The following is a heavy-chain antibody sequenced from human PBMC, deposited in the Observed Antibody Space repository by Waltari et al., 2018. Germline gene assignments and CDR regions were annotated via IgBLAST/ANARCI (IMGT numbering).Heavy chain of an antibody. V-gene: IGHV4-38-2*01. D-gene: IGHD2-15*01. CDR1: GYSISGGDF. J-gene: IGHJ4*02. CDR2: IYPGGDT. CDR3: ARRGRLSSYFFDY. Sequence: QLHLQESGPGLLKPSETLSLTCAVSGYSISGGDFWGWIRQPPGKGLEWIGSIYPGGDTYFNPSLKSRVTISVDKSKNQYSLNRRSMTAADTAVYYCARRGRLSSYFFDYWGQGTLVTVSS.